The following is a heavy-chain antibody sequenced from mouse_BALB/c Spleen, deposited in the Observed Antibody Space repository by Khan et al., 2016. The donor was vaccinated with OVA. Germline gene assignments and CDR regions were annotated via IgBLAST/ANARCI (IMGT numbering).Heavy chain of an antibody. D-gene: IGHD3-2*02. CDR3: AISGYAKPFAY. CDR1: GYTFSSYY. J-gene: IGHJ3*01. CDR2: INPNNGGT. Sequence: QVQLQQSGAELVKPGASVKLSCKASGYTFSSYYMYWVKQRPGQGLEWIGGINPNNGGTNFNEKFKTKATLTVDRSSSTAYMQLSRLASEDYALCHCAISGYAKPFAYWGHGTLGTVSA. V-gene: IGHV1S81*02.